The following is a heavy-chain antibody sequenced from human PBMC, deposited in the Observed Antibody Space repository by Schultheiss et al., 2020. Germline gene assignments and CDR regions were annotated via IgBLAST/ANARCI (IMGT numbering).Heavy chain of an antibody. Sequence: SETLSLTCTVSGGSISSSSYYWGWIRQPPGKGLEWIGSIYYSGSTYYNPSLKSRVTISVDTSKNQFSLKLSSVTAADTAVYYCARDRHVYYDTLEGYWGQGTLVTISS. J-gene: IGHJ4*02. D-gene: IGHD3-22*01. CDR2: IYYSGST. V-gene: IGHV4-39*02. CDR3: ARDRHVYYDTLEGY. CDR1: GGSISSSSYY.